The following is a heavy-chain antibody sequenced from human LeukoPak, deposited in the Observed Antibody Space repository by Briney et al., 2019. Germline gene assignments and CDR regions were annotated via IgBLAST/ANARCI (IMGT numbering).Heavy chain of an antibody. CDR2: IYYSGST. D-gene: IGHD3-10*01. CDR3: AREDAGALDY. CDR1: GGSISSYY. V-gene: IGHV4-59*12. Sequence: PSETLSLTCTVSGGSISSYYWSWIRQPPGKGLEWIGNIYYSGSTNYNPSLKSRVTISVDRSKNQFSLKLSSVTAADTAVYYCAREDAGALDYWGQGTLVTVSS. J-gene: IGHJ4*02.